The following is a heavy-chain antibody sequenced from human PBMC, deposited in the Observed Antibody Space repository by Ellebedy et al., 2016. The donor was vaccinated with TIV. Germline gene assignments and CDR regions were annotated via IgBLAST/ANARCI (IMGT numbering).Heavy chain of an antibody. CDR3: ARDRAFAYYDRSGYHFDY. V-gene: IGHV1-8*01. Sequence: AASVKVSCKASGYTFTSYDINWVRQATGQGLEWMGWMNPTSGNTGYAQKFQGRATMNRDTSTSTVYMELSSLRSGDTAVYYCARDRAFAYYDRSGYHFDYWGQGTLVTVSS. D-gene: IGHD3-22*01. CDR2: MNPTSGNT. CDR1: GYTFTSYD. J-gene: IGHJ4*02.